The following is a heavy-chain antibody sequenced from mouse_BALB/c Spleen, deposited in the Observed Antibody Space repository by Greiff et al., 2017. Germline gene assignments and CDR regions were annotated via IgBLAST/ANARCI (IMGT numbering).Heavy chain of an antibody. CDR1: GYTFTSYD. V-gene: IGHV1S56*01. CDR3: ARYYYEGAMDY. Sequence: QVQLQQSGPELVKPGALVKISCKASGYTFTSYDINWVKQMPGQGLEWSGRIYPGDGRTKYNEKFKGKATLTAAKSSSTAYMQLSSLTSENSAVYFCARYYYEGAMDYWGQGTSVTVAS. D-gene: IGHD2-4*01. J-gene: IGHJ4*01. CDR2: IYPGDGRT.